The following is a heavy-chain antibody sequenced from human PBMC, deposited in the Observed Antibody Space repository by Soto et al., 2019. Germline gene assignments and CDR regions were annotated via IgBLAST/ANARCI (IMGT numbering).Heavy chain of an antibody. CDR3: ARDKRVGYCSSTSCYYFDY. CDR2: ISAYNGNT. J-gene: IGHJ4*02. Sequence: ASVKVSCKASGYTFTSYGISWVRQAPGQGLEWMGWISAYNGNTNYAQKLQGRVTMTTDTSTSTAYMELRSLRSDDTAVYYCARDKRVGYCSSTSCYYFDYWGQGTLVTVSS. CDR1: GYTFTSYG. V-gene: IGHV1-18*01. D-gene: IGHD2-2*01.